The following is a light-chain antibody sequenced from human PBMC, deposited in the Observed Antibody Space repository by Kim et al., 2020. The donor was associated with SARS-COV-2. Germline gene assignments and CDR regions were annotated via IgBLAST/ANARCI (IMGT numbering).Light chain of an antibody. CDR2: KDN. CDR1: KVGDKY. CDR3: QAWDSSTTWV. V-gene: IGLV3-1*01. Sequence: VSRVQTATITCSGDKVGDKYVSWYQQKPGQSPGLVISKDNRRPSGIPERFSGSNSGNTATLTISGTQAMDEADYYCQAWDSSTTWVFGGGTQLTVL. J-gene: IGLJ3*02.